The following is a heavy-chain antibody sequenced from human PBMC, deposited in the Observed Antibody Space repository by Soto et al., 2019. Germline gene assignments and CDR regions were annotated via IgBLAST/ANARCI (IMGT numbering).Heavy chain of an antibody. CDR2: IYYSGST. D-gene: IGHD3-22*01. J-gene: IGHJ3*02. Sequence: KASETLSLTCTVSGGSISSSSYYWGWIRQPPGKGLEWIGSIYYSGSTYYNPSLKSRVTISVDTSKNQFSLKLSSVTAADTAVYYCAGTYYDSSGYYFGAFDIWGQGTMVTVSS. V-gene: IGHV4-39*01. CDR1: GGSISSSSYY. CDR3: AGTYYDSSGYYFGAFDI.